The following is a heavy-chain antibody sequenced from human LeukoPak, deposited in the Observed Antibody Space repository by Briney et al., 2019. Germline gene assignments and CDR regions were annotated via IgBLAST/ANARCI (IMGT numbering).Heavy chain of an antibody. CDR2: IYHSGST. CDR3: ARGGQYSGSYSFDY. Sequence: SQTLSLTCTVSGGSISSGDYYWSWIRQPPGKGLEWIGYIYHSGSTYYNPSLKSRVTISVDTSKNQFSLKLSSVTAADTAVYYCARGGQYSGSYSFDYWGQGTLVTVSS. CDR1: GGSISSGDYY. J-gene: IGHJ4*02. D-gene: IGHD1-26*01. V-gene: IGHV4-30-4*01.